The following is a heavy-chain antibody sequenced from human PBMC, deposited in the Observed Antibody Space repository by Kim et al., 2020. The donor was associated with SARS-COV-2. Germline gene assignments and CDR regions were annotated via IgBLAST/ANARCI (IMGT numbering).Heavy chain of an antibody. D-gene: IGHD3-10*01. CDR2: IIPIFGTA. J-gene: IGHJ4*02. CDR1: GGTFSSYA. V-gene: IGHV1-69*13. Sequence: SVKVSCKASGGTFSSYAISWVRQAPGQGLEWMGGIIPIFGTANYAQKFQGRVTITADESTSTAYMELSSLRSEDTAVYYCARDRVPFQPVRGVNFDYWGQGTLVTVSS. CDR3: ARDRVPFQPVRGVNFDY.